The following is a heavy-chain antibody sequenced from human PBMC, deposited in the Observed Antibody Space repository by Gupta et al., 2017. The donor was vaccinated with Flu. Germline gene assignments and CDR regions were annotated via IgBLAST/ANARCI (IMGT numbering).Heavy chain of an antibody. CDR2: IKNKASGYTT. J-gene: IGHJ4*02. CDR3: IRDWNTAMFD. Sequence: EVQLVASGGGLVQPGGSLRLSCAASGFTFSDPYMDWVRQTPGKGLEWVARIKNKASGYTTQYAASVKGRFIISRDDSKNSLSLQMNSRNTEDTAIYYCIRDWNTAMFDWGQGALVTVSS. D-gene: IGHD5-18*01. CDR1: GFTFSDPY. V-gene: IGHV3-72*01.